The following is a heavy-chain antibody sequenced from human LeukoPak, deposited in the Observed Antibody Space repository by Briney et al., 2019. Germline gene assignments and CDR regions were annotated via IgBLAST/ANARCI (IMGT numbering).Heavy chain of an antibody. Sequence: SGPLLVKPTETLTLTCTVSGFSLSNARMGLLWIRQPPRKALEWLAHIFSNDEKSYSTSLKSRLTISKDTSKSQVVLTMTNMDPVDTATYYCARIWGMASQFDYWGQGTLVTVSS. V-gene: IGHV2-26*01. D-gene: IGHD3-16*01. CDR1: GFSLSNARMG. J-gene: IGHJ4*02. CDR2: IFSNDEK. CDR3: ARIWGMASQFDY.